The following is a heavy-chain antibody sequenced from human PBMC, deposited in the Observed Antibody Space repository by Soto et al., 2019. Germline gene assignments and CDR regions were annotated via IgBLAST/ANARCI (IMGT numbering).Heavy chain of an antibody. Sequence: ASVKVSCKVSGYTLTELSMRWVRQAPGKGLEWMGGFDPEDGETIYAQKFQGRVTMTEDTSTDTAYMELSSLRSEDTAVYYCATLQTAWDSSGYPLDYWGQGTLVTVSS. CDR3: ATLQTAWDSSGYPLDY. CDR1: GYTLTELS. D-gene: IGHD3-22*01. CDR2: FDPEDGET. V-gene: IGHV1-24*01. J-gene: IGHJ4*02.